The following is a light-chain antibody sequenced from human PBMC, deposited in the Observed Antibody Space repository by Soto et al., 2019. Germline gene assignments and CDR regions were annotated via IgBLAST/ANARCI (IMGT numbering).Light chain of an antibody. V-gene: IGKV1-13*02. Sequence: RLTQSPSSLSASVGDRVTITCRASQGISSYLGWYQQKPGKAPKLLIYDASSLESGVPSRFSGSGSGTEFTLAISSLQPDDFATYYCQRYNSYPPWTFGQGTKVDI. CDR1: QGISSY. J-gene: IGKJ1*01. CDR2: DAS. CDR3: QRYNSYPPWT.